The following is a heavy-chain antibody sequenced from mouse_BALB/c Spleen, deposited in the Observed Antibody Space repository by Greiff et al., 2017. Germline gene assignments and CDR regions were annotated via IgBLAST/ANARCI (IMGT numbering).Heavy chain of an antibody. V-gene: IGHV7-3*02. CDR3: ARDKYGNYDY. J-gene: IGHJ2*01. Sequence: EVQVVESGGGLVQPGGSLRLSCATSGFTFTDYYMSWVRQPPGKALEWLGFIRNKANGYTTEYSASVKGRFTISRDNSQSILYLQMNTLRAEDSATYYCARDKYGNYDYWGQGTTLTVSS. CDR1: GFTFTDYY. D-gene: IGHD2-10*02. CDR2: IRNKANGYTT.